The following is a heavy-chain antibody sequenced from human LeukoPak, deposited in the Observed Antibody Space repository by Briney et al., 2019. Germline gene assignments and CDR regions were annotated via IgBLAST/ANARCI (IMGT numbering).Heavy chain of an antibody. D-gene: IGHD6-19*01. J-gene: IGHJ4*02. CDR2: IIPILGIA. CDR3: ARGIAVAGTSFYFDY. Sequence: ASVKVSCKASGGTFSSYAISWVRQAPGQGLEWMGRIIPILGIANYAQKFQGRVTITADKSTSTAYMELSSLRSEDTAVYYCARGIAVAGTSFYFDYWGQGTLVTVSS. CDR1: GGTFSSYA. V-gene: IGHV1-69*04.